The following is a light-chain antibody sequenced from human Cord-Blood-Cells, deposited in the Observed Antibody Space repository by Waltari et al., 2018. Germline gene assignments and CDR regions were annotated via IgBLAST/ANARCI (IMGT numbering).Light chain of an antibody. CDR2: EGS. J-gene: IGLJ2*01. V-gene: IGLV2-23*03. CDR3: CSYAGSSTFVV. Sequence: QSALTQPASVSGSPGQSITISCTGTSSDVGSYNLVSWYQQHPGKAPNLMIYEGSKRPSGVSIRFSGSKSGNTASLTISGLQAEDEADYYCCSYAGSSTFVVFCGGTKLTVI. CDR1: SSDVGSYNL.